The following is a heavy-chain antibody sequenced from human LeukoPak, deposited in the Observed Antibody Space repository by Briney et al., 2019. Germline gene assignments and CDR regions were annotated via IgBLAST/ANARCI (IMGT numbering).Heavy chain of an antibody. Sequence: GGSLRLSCAASGFTFSTYWMHWVRQAPGKGLVWVSRINGDESSTNYADFVKGRFTISRDNAKKTLYLQMNSLRAEDTALYHCATSLTFLDFWGRGTLVTVSS. CDR3: ATSLTFLDF. V-gene: IGHV3-74*01. CDR2: INGDESST. D-gene: IGHD2/OR15-2a*01. CDR1: GFTFSTYW. J-gene: IGHJ4*02.